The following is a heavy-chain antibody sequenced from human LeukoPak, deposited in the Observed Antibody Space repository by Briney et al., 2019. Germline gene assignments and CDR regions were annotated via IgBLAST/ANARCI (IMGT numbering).Heavy chain of an antibody. CDR1: GYTFTSYG. V-gene: IGHV1-18*01. D-gene: IGHD1-26*01. Sequence: ASVKVSCKASGYTFTSYGISWVRQAPGQGLEWMGWISAYNGNTNYAQKLQGRVTMTTDTSTSTAYMELRSLRSDDTAVYYCARDLGSGSYSDLFDYWGQGTLVTVSS. J-gene: IGHJ4*02. CDR2: ISAYNGNT. CDR3: ARDLGSGSYSDLFDY.